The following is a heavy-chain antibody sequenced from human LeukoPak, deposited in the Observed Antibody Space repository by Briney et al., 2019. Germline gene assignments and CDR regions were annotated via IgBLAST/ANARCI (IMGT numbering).Heavy chain of an antibody. J-gene: IGHJ4*02. D-gene: IGHD3-10*01. V-gene: IGHV4-34*01. CDR3: ARGVVRGVIAT. CDR1: GGSFSGYY. CDR2: INHSGST. Sequence: SETLSLTCAVYGGSFSGYYWSWIRQPPGKGLERVGEINHSGSTNYNPSLKSRVTISVDTSKNQFSLKLCSVTAADTAVYYCARGVVRGVIATWGQGTLVTVSS.